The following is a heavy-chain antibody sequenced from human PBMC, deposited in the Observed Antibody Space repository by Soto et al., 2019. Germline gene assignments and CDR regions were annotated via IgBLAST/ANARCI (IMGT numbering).Heavy chain of an antibody. D-gene: IGHD3-9*01. V-gene: IGHV3-53*01. CDR2: IYSGGST. CDR3: ARDGDGRYLDWYGMDV. Sequence: ETLSLTCTVSGGSVTNSSYYWGWIRQSPGKGLEWVSVIYSGGSTYYADSVKGRFTISRDNSKNTLYLQMNSLRAEDTAVYYCARDGDGRYLDWYGMDVWGQGTTVTVSS. J-gene: IGHJ6*02. CDR1: GGSVTNSSYY.